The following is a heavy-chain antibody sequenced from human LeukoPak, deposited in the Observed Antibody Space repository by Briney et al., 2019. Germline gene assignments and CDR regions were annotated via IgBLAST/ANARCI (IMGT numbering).Heavy chain of an antibody. V-gene: IGHV1-69*13. Sequence: SVTVSCTASGGTFSSYAISWVRQAPGQGLEWMGGIIPIFGTANYAQKSQGRVTITADESTSTAYMELSSLRSEDTAVYYCASQIVVVTARRGHSFYYYGMDVWGQGTTVTVSS. D-gene: IGHD2-21*02. J-gene: IGHJ6*02. CDR1: GGTFSSYA. CDR2: IIPIFGTA. CDR3: ASQIVVVTARRGHSFYYYGMDV.